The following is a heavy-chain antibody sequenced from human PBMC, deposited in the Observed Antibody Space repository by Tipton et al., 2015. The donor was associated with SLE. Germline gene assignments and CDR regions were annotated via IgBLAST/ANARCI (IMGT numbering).Heavy chain of an antibody. D-gene: IGHD3-22*01. J-gene: IGHJ4*02. Sequence: GSLRLSCAASGFTFSSYSMNWVRQAPGKGLEWVSSISSSSSYIYYADSVKGRFTISRDNAKNSLYLQMNSLRAEDTAVYYCARAGNYYDSSGSLFDYWGQGTLVTVSS. V-gene: IGHV3-21*01. CDR3: ARAGNYYDSSGSLFDY. CDR2: ISSSSSYI. CDR1: GFTFSSYS.